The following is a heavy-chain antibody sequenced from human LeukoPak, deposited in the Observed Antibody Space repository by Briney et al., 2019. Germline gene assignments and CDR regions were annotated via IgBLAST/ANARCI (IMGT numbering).Heavy chain of an antibody. CDR1: GLPISDFA. J-gene: IGHJ4*02. Sequence: GGSLRLSCVASGLPISDFAMQGVRQAPGKGMEWVSLISGDGVSTFYADSVKGRFSISRDNSKNSLYLEMNSLRTEDAAMYYCAKESGKFDYWGQGTLVAVSS. V-gene: IGHV3-43*02. CDR3: AKESGKFDY. CDR2: ISGDGVST.